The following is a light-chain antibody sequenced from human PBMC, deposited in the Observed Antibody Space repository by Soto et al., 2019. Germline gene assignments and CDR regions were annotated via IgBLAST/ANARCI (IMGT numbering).Light chain of an antibody. V-gene: IGKV1-39*01. J-gene: IGKJ1*01. CDR1: QSISTY. CDR2: AAS. Sequence: DIQMTQSPSSLSTSVGDRVTITCRASQSISTYLNWYQQKPGKAPKLLIYAASSLQSGVPSRFSGSGSGTDFNLTISSLQPEDFATYFCQQSYGTPWTFGQGSKVEI. CDR3: QQSYGTPWT.